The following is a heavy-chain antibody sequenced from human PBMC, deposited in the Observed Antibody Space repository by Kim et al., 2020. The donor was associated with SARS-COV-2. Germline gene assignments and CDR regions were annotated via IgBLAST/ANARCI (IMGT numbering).Heavy chain of an antibody. D-gene: IGHD2-15*01. CDR1: GGSISSSSYY. CDR2: IYYSGST. CDR3: ARHPGYCSGGSCYTFDP. Sequence: SETLSLTCTVSGGSISSSSYYWGWIRQPPGKGLEWIGSIYYSGSTYHNPSLKSRVTISVDTSKNQFSLKLSSVTAADTAVYYCARHPGYCSGGSCYTFDPWGQGTLVTVSS. V-gene: IGHV4-39*01. J-gene: IGHJ5*02.